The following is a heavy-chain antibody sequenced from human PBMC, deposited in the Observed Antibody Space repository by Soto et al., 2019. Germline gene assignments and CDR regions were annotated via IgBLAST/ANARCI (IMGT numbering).Heavy chain of an antibody. J-gene: IGHJ6*02. V-gene: IGHV3-48*03. Sequence: PGGSLRLSXAASGFTFSSYEMNWVRQAPGKGLEWVSYVSSSGSTIYYADSVKGRFTISRDNAKNSLYLQMNSLRAEDTAVYYCASVMDTAMVTTYYYYYGMDVWGQGTTVTVSS. CDR1: GFTFSSYE. CDR2: VSSSGSTI. D-gene: IGHD5-18*01. CDR3: ASVMDTAMVTTYYYYYGMDV.